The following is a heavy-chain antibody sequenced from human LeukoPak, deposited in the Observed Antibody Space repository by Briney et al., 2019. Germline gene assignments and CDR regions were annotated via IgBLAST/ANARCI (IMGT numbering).Heavy chain of an antibody. V-gene: IGHV1-2*02. J-gene: IGHJ3*01. CDR3: ARDTRLVF. Sequence: ASVKVSSKTSGYSFTAYYIHWVRQAPGQGLEWMGSINPYSGDPIYAQRFQGRVTFTRDTSISTAYMQLTRLRSDDTAVYYCARDTRLVFWGQGTLVAVSS. CDR2: INPYSGDP. CDR1: GYSFTAYY. D-gene: IGHD3-16*01.